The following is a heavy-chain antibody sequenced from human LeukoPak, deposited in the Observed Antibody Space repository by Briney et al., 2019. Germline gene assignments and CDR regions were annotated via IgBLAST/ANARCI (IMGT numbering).Heavy chain of an antibody. CDR1: GFTFSSYG. V-gene: IGHV3-30*02. J-gene: IGHJ4*02. CDR2: IRYDGSNK. CDR3: AKGPPYYYDSSGYNVFGLGY. Sequence: GGSLRLSCAASGFTFSSYGMHWVRQAPGKGLEWVAFIRYDGSNKYYADSVKGRLTISRDNSKNTLYLQMNSLRAEDTAVYYCAKGPPYYYDSSGYNVFGLGYWGQGALVAVSS. D-gene: IGHD3-22*01.